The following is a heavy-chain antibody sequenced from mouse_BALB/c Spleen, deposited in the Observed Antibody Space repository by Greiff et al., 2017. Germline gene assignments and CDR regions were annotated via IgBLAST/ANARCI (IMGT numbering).Heavy chain of an antibody. CDR1: GYTFTSYY. CDR3: TRSGGYYGAY. CDR2: INPSNGGT. Sequence: VQLQQSGAELVKPGASVKLSCKASGYTFTSYYMYWVKQRPGQGLEWIGEINPSNGGTNFNEKFKSKATLTVDKSSSTAYMQLSSLTSEDSAVYYCTRSGGYYGAYWGQGTLVTVSA. D-gene: IGHD2-3*01. J-gene: IGHJ3*01. V-gene: IGHV1S81*02.